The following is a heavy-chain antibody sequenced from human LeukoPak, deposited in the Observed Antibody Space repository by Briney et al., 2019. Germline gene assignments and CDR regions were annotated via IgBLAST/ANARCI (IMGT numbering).Heavy chain of an antibody. Sequence: SETLSLTCAVYGGSFSGYYWSWIRQPPGKGLEWIGEINHGGSTNYNPSLKSRVTISVDTSKNQFSLKLSSVTAADTAVYYCARASLCSSTSCFSYCYYYSMDVWGQGTTVTVSS. V-gene: IGHV4-34*01. J-gene: IGHJ6*02. CDR2: INHGGST. D-gene: IGHD2-2*01. CDR1: GGSFSGYY. CDR3: ARASLCSSTSCFSYCYYYSMDV.